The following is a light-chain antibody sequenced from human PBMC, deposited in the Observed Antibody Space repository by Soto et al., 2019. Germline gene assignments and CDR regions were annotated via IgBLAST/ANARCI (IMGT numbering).Light chain of an antibody. V-gene: IGKV1-39*01. CDR1: QSISSY. CDR3: QQSYSTPLT. J-gene: IGKJ4*01. Sequence: DIQMTQSPSSLSASVGGRVTITCRTSQSISSYLNWYQQKLGKAPKLLIYAASRLQSGVPSRFSGSGSGTDFTLTISSLQPEDFATYYGQQSYSTPLTFGGGTKVEIK. CDR2: AAS.